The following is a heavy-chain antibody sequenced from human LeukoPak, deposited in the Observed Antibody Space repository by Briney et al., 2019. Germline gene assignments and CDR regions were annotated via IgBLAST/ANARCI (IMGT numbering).Heavy chain of an antibody. Sequence: GGSLRLSCAASGFTFSSYEMNWVRQAPGKGLEWVSYISSSGSTIYYADSVKGRFTISRDNAKNSLYLQINSLRAEDTAVYYCARDYCSNGACWAFDIWGQGTMVTVSS. CDR1: GFTFSSYE. D-gene: IGHD2-8*01. V-gene: IGHV3-48*03. CDR2: ISSSGSTI. J-gene: IGHJ3*02. CDR3: ARDYCSNGACWAFDI.